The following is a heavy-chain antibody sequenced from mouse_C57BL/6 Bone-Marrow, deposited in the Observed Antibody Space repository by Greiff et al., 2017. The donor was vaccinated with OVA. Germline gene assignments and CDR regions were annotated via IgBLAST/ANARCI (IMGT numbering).Heavy chain of an antibody. CDR2: ISDGGSYT. CDR3: ARELLAMDY. J-gene: IGHJ4*01. V-gene: IGHV5-4*01. Sequence: EVKLVESGGGLVKHGGSLKLSCAASGFTFSSYAMSWVRQTPEKRLEWVATISDGGSYTYYPDNVKGRFTISRDNAKNNLYLQMSHLKSEDTAMYYCARELLAMDYWGQGTSVTVSS. CDR1: GFTFSSYA.